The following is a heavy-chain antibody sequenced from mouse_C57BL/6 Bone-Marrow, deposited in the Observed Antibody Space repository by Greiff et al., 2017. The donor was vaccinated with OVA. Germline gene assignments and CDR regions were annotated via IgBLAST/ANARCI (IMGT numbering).Heavy chain of an antibody. Sequence: EVQLQQSGPELVKPGASVKISCKASGYSFTGYYMNWVKQSPEKSLEWIGEINPSTGGTTYNQKFKAKATLTVDKSSSTAYMQLKSLTSENSAVYYCARKGIYYDYDILSFDCWGQGTTLTVSS. V-gene: IGHV1-42*01. CDR2: INPSTGGT. J-gene: IGHJ2*01. CDR1: GYSFTGYY. CDR3: ARKGIYYDYDILSFDC. D-gene: IGHD2-4*01.